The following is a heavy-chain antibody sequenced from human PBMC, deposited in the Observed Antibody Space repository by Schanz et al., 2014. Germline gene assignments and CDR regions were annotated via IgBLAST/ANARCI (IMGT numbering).Heavy chain of an antibody. J-gene: IGHJ5*02. CDR2: ILGLASTT. V-gene: IGHV3-23*01. D-gene: IGHD1-1*01. CDR3: TRDVRLDRRGNWFDP. CDR1: GFAFSSYG. Sequence: EVQLLESGGGLVQPGGSLRLSCLASGFAFSSYGMNWLRQAPGKGLEWVSAILGLASTTYYADSVKGRFTISRDNSKNLLYLQMNSLRAEDTAVYYCTRDVRLDRRGNWFDPGGEGTLVTVSS.